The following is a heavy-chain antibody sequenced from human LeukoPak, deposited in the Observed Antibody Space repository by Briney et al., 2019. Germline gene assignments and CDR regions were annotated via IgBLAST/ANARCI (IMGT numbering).Heavy chain of an antibody. CDR1: GFTFSDYY. Sequence: PGGSLRLSCAASGFTFSDYYMSWIRQVPGKGLEWVSGINWNGGSTGYADSVKGRFTISRDNAKNSLYLQMNSLRAEDTALYYCAGGDRNGWYFDYWSQGTLVTVSS. CDR2: INWNGGST. D-gene: IGHD6-19*01. J-gene: IGHJ4*02. V-gene: IGHV3-20*04. CDR3: AGGDRNGWYFDY.